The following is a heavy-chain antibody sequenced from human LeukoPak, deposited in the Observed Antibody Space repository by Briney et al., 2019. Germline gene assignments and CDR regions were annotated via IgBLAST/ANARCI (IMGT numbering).Heavy chain of an antibody. CDR1: GFTFISYA. CDR3: AKDYLRGYSYGYFP. CDR2: ISGSGGST. Sequence: AGGSLRLSCAASGFTFISYAMSWVRQAPGKGLEWVAAISGSGGSTYYADSVKGRFTISRDNSKNTLYLQMNSLRAEDTAVYYCAKDYLRGYSYGYFPWGQGTLVTVSS. D-gene: IGHD5-18*01. V-gene: IGHV3-23*01. J-gene: IGHJ5*02.